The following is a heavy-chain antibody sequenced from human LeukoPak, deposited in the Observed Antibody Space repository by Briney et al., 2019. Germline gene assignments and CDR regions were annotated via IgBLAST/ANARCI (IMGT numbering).Heavy chain of an antibody. J-gene: IGHJ5*02. D-gene: IGHD3-10*01. CDR1: GGFISSYY. CDR2: IYFGGSA. V-gene: IGHV4-59*01. Sequence: LSETLSLTCTVSGGFISSYYWSWIRQPPGTGLEWIGYIYFGGSANYDPSLKSRVTISVDTSKNQFSLRLTSVTAADTAVYYCARGGDYYGSGTYYAFDPWGQGTLVTVSS. CDR3: ARGGDYYGSGTYYAFDP.